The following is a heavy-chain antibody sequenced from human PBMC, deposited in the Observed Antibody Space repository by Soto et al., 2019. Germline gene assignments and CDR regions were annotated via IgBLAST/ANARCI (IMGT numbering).Heavy chain of an antibody. J-gene: IGHJ5*02. CDR1: GYSFTSYW. V-gene: IGHV5-51*01. CDR3: ARPEIPTRSDDYDYPFDL. D-gene: IGHD3-16*01. Sequence: GESLKISCKGSGYSFTSYWIGWVRQMPGKGLEWTGVIYPGDSDTRYNPSFQGQVTISVDKSTSTASLQWNSLESSDTAIYYCARPEIPTRSDDYDYPFDLWGQGTLVTVSS. CDR2: IYPGDSDT.